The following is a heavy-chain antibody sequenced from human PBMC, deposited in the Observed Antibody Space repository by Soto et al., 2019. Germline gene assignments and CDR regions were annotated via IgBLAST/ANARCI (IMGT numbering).Heavy chain of an antibody. CDR2: ISYDGSNK. CDR3: AKEYYDFWSGYYYYYGMDV. Sequence: GGSLRLSCAASGFTFSSYGMHWVRQAPGKGLEWVAVISYDGSNKYYADSVKGRFTISRDNSKNTLYLQMNSLRAEDTAVYYCAKEYYDFWSGYYYYYGMDVWGQGTTVTVSS. D-gene: IGHD3-3*01. J-gene: IGHJ6*02. V-gene: IGHV3-30*18. CDR1: GFTFSSYG.